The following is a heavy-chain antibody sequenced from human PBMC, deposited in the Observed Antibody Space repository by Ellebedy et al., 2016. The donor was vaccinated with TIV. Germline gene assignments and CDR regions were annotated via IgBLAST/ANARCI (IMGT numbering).Heavy chain of an antibody. J-gene: IGHJ4*02. CDR3: ARARWSGILVAATPADF. V-gene: IGHV3-30*03. D-gene: IGHD2-15*01. CDR1: GFQFTSHG. CDR2: ITNDGNKK. Sequence: GESLKISCTASGFQFTSHGMHWVRQAPGKGLEWLTLITNDGNKKHYADFVKGRFTVSRDNSRNTLYLELNSLRPDDTAVYFCARARWSGILVAATPADFWGQGTQVVVSS.